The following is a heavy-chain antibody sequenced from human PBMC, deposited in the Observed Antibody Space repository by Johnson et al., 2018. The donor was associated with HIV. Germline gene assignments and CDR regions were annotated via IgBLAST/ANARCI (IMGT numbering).Heavy chain of an antibody. V-gene: IGHV3-15*05. CDR1: GFTFSNAW. CDR3: ARAPHDAFDV. CDR2: IKSETDGGTT. Sequence: VQLVESGGGLVQPGGSLRLSCVASGFTFSNAWLSWVRQAAGEGLEWVGRIKSETDGGTTDYAAPVKGRFTISRDDSKNTLNLQMNSLRDEDTAVYYCARAPHDAFDVWGQGTMVTVSS. J-gene: IGHJ3*01.